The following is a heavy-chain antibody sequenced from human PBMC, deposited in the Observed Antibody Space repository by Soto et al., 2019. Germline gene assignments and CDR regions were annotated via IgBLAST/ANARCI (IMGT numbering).Heavy chain of an antibody. Sequence: QVVLQESGPGLVKPSETLSLTCSVSGRSITSYYWSWVRQPPGKGLEWIGYIYDNGITSQNPSLKSRATMSADTSQNQCSLKLTSVTGADTAVYFCARTYDSNGYANEFDSWGQGILVTVTS. V-gene: IGHV4-59*12. J-gene: IGHJ4*02. CDR1: GRSITSYY. CDR2: IYDNGIT. D-gene: IGHD3-22*01. CDR3: ARTYDSNGYANEFDS.